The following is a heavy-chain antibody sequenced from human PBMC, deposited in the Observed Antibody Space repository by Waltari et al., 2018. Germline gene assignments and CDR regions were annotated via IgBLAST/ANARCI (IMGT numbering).Heavy chain of an antibody. Sequence: QVQLVESGGGVVQPGRSLTLACAASEFTFSSYAMHWVRQAAGKGPEWVAVISHHGRNTYYVDSVKGRVTISKDNSKKMLYLQMNSLRAEDTAVYYCARDYCDRTNCHGMDVWGQGTTVTVSS. V-gene: IGHV3-30*04. CDR2: ISHHGRNT. CDR3: ARDYCDRTNCHGMDV. D-gene: IGHD3-22*01. CDR1: EFTFSSYA. J-gene: IGHJ6*02.